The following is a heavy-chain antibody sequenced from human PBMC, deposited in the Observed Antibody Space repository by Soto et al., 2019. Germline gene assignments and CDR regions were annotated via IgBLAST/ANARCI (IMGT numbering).Heavy chain of an antibody. J-gene: IGHJ4*02. D-gene: IGHD1-26*01. CDR3: ARGVSAGVDY. V-gene: IGHV1-8*01. CDR1: VYSFTSLD. CDR2: MQPSTGRT. Sequence: KISCKASVYSFTSLDINWVRQTAGQGLEWMGWMQPSTGRTGYAQKFQGRVTMTRDTSINTAYMELTTLTSDDTAFYYCARGVSAGVDYWGQGTLVTVSS.